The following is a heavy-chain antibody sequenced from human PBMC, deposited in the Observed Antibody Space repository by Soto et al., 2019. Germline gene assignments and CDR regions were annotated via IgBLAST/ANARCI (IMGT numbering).Heavy chain of an antibody. V-gene: IGHV4-31*03. D-gene: IGHD2-2*01. CDR3: ALYGSRTTCLTGFDH. CDR2: IYYSGST. Sequence: SETLSLTCTVSGGSISSGGYYWSWIRQQPGKGLEWIGYIYYSGSTYYNPSLKSRVTISVDTSKNQFSLKLSSVTAADTAVYYCALYGSRTTCLTGFDHWGLEPLVTV. J-gene: IGHJ5*02. CDR1: GGSISSGGYY.